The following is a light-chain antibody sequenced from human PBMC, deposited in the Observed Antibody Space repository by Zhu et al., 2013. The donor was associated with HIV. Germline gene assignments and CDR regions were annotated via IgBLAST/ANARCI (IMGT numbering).Light chain of an antibody. CDR2: GAS. J-gene: IGKJ1*01. CDR1: QSLNSY. CDR3: QHRTNWAWT. V-gene: IGKV3-11*01. Sequence: EIVMTQSPATLSVSPGERATLSCRASQSLNSYLAWYQQKPGQAPRLLIYGASNRATGIPARFSDGGSGTDFTLTISSLEAEDFAVYYCQHRTNWAWTFGQGTKVEIK.